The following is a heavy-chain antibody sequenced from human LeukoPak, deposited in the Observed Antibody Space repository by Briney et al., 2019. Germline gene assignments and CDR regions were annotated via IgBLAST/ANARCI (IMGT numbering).Heavy chain of an antibody. D-gene: IGHD1-26*01. CDR1: GGTFSSYA. J-gene: IGHJ4*02. Sequence: ASVKVSCTASGGTFSSYAISWVRQAPGQGLEWMGRIIPILGIANYAQKFQGRVTITADKSTSTAYMELSSLRSEDTAVYYCARGPSIGTFDYWGQGTLVTVSS. CDR2: IIPILGIA. V-gene: IGHV1-69*04. CDR3: ARGPSIGTFDY.